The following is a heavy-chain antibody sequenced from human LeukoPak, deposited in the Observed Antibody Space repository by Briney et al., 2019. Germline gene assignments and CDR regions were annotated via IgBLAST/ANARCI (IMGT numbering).Heavy chain of an antibody. CDR1: GFTFSNYG. D-gene: IGHD1-26*01. CDR3: AKGSREWELLDAFDI. CDR2: ISGSGGRT. J-gene: IGHJ3*02. Sequence: GGSLRLSCAASGFTFSNYGLTWVRQAPGKGLERVSGISGSGGRTDYADSVKGRFTISRDNAKNTLYLQMNSLSADDTAIYYCAKGSREWELLDAFDIWGHGTMVTVSS. V-gene: IGHV3-23*01.